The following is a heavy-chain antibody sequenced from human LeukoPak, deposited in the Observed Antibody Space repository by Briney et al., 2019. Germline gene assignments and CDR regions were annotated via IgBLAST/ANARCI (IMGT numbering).Heavy chain of an antibody. D-gene: IGHD5-12*01. CDR2: IYTSGST. Sequence: SETLSLTCTVSGGSISSYYWSWIRQPAGKGLEWIGRIYTSGSTNYNPSLKSRVTISVDTSKNQFSLKLSSVTAADTAVYYCAREVWLRPRGPFDYWGQGTLVTVSS. CDR1: GGSISSYY. CDR3: AREVWLRPRGPFDY. J-gene: IGHJ4*02. V-gene: IGHV4-4*07.